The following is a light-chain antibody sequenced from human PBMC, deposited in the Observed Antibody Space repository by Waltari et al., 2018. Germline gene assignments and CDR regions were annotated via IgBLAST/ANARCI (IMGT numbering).Light chain of an antibody. V-gene: IGKV4-1*01. Sequence: IVMTQSPESLAVSLGERATINCKSSESVLYSSNNKNHLAWYQQKPGQPPKLLIYWASTRKSGVPDRFSGSGSETDVTLTVSSLQAEDVAVYYCQQYYNTPLTFGGETKVEIK. CDR2: WAS. CDR1: ESVLYSSNNKNH. CDR3: QQYYNTPLT. J-gene: IGKJ4*01.